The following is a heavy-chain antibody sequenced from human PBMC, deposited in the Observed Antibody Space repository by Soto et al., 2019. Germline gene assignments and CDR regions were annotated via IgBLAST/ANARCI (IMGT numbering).Heavy chain of an antibody. CDR2: IIPIFGTA. D-gene: IGHD6-6*01. CDR1: GGTFSSYA. J-gene: IGHJ4*02. V-gene: IGHV1-69*12. Sequence: QVQQVQSGAEVKKPGSSVKVCCKASGGTFSSYAISWVRQAPGQGLEWMGGIIPIFGTANYAQKFQGRVTSTADESTSTSYMELSSPRSEDTAVYYCARDLWQHVPDYWGQGTLVTVSS. CDR3: ARDLWQHVPDY.